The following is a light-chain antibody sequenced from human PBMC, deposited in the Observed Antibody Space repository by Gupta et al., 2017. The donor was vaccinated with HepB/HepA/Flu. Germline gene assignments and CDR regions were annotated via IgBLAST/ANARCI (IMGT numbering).Light chain of an antibody. CDR3: QVWDCDSDNVV. Sequence: SPVLTQTPPVPAATGRTALTTSEGANIGMKSAHWYQQKPGQAPVLVVYDDDDRPSGIPERLPGSHTVRAATLTINRVEAGDEADYYCQVWDCDSDNVVFGGGTKLTVL. V-gene: IGLV3-21*02. J-gene: IGLJ3*02. CDR2: DDD. CDR1: NIGMKS.